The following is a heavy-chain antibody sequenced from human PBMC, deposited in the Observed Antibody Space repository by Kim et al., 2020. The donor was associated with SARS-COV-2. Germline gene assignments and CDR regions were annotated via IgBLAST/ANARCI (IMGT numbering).Heavy chain of an antibody. V-gene: IGHV3-33*06. CDR3: AKDLIAAADHRLGYYYYYYGMDV. D-gene: IGHD6-13*01. CDR1: GFTFSSYG. CDR2: IWYDGSNK. Sequence: GGSLRLSCAAPGFTFSSYGMHWVRQAPGKGLEWVAVIWYDGSNKYYADSVKGRFTISRDNSKNTLYLQMNSLRAEDTAVYYCAKDLIAAADHRLGYYYYYYGMDVWGQGTTVTVSS. J-gene: IGHJ6*02.